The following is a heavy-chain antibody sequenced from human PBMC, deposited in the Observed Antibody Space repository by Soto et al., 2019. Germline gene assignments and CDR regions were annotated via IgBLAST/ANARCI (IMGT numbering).Heavy chain of an antibody. D-gene: IGHD3-22*01. J-gene: IGHJ6*02. Sequence: QVRLVQSGAAVTKPGASVQVSCKASGYTFATYAIHWVRQAPRQRPEWMGWINAGNGNTMYSQKFRDRVAITTHTSASTVYMQLGSLRSEDTAVYCCGRGAGGGPVVSTTDYYYSAVDVWGQGTTVTVSS. CDR3: GRGAGGGPVVSTTDYYYSAVDV. CDR1: GYTFATYA. V-gene: IGHV1-3*01. CDR2: INAGNGNT.